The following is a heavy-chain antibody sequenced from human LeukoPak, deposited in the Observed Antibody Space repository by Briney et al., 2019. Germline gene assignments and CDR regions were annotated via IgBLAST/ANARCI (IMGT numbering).Heavy chain of an antibody. V-gene: IGHV4-39*01. CDR1: GFTFGDYY. D-gene: IGHD3-10*01. CDR2: IYYSGST. CDR3: ARHRRIMVRGVFDY. Sequence: GSLRLSCTASGFTFGDYYMSWIRQPPGKGLEWIGSIYYSGSTYYNPSLKSRVTISVDTSKNQFSLKLSSVTAADTAVYYCARHRRIMVRGVFDYWGQGTLVTVSS. J-gene: IGHJ4*02.